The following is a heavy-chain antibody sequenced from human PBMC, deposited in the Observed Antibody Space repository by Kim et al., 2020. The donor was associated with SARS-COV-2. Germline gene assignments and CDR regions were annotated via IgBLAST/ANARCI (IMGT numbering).Heavy chain of an antibody. J-gene: IGHJ4*02. CDR1: GFTFSSYG. CDR3: AKDVGGSYRMYYFDY. V-gene: IGHV3-33*06. D-gene: IGHD3-16*02. CDR2: IWYDGSNK. Sequence: GGSLRLSCAASGFTFSSYGMHWVRQAPGKGLEWVAVIWYDGSNKYYADSVKGRFTISRDNSKNTLYLQMNSLGAEDTAVYYCAKDVGGSYRMYYFDYWGQGTLVTVSS.